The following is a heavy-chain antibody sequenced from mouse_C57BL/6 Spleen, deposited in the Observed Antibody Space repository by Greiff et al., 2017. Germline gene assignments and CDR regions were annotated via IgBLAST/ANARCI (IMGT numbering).Heavy chain of an antibody. D-gene: IGHD1-1*01. CDR3: ARHGVYYGSSYWYFDV. J-gene: IGHJ1*03. Sequence: EVQGVESGGGLVQPGGSLKLSCAASGFTFSDYYMYWVCQTPEKRLEWVAYISNGGGSTYYPDTVKGRFTISRDNAKNTLYLQMSRLKSEDTAMYYCARHGVYYGSSYWYFDVGGTGTTVTVSS. CDR1: GFTFSDYY. V-gene: IGHV5-12*01. CDR2: ISNGGGST.